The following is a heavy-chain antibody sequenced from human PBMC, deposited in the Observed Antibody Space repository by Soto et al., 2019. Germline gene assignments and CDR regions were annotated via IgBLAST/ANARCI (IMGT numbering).Heavy chain of an antibody. CDR1: GFTFSSYA. J-gene: IGHJ5*02. V-gene: IGHV3-23*01. D-gene: IGHD3-10*01. Sequence: GGSLRLSCAASGFTFSSYAMGWVRQAPGTGLEWVSSISESGNSAYYADSVKGRFTISRDNSKDTLFLQMNSLRAEDTAVYYCEKDNRGSGSYGWFDPWGQGTLVTVSS. CDR3: EKDNRGSGSYGWFDP. CDR2: ISESGNSA.